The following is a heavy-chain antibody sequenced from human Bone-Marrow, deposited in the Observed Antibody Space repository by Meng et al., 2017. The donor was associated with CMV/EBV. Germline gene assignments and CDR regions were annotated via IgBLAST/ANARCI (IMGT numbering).Heavy chain of an antibody. J-gene: IGHJ4*02. D-gene: IGHD3-3*01. CDR1: GGSISSSSYY. CDR2: IYYSGST. CDR3: ARVYDFWSGYLDY. Sequence: SETLSLTCTVSGGSISSSSYYWGWIRQPPGKGLEWIGSIYYSGSTYYNPSLKSRVTISVDTSENQFSLKLSSVTAADTAVYYCARVYDFWSGYLDYWGQGALVTVSS. V-gene: IGHV4-39*07.